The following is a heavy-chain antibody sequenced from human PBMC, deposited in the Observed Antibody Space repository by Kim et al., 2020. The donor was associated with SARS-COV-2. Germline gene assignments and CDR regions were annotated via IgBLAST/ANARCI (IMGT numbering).Heavy chain of an antibody. D-gene: IGHD3-22*01. CDR2: IYSGGSST. Sequence: GGSLRLSCAASGFTFSSYAMSWVRQAPGKGLEWVSVIYSGGSSTYYADSVKGRFTISRDNSKNTLYLQMNSLRAEDTAVYYCAARGYYDSSGYYSGDYWGQGTLVTVSS. V-gene: IGHV3-23*03. CDR3: AARGYYDSSGYYSGDY. J-gene: IGHJ4*02. CDR1: GFTFSSYA.